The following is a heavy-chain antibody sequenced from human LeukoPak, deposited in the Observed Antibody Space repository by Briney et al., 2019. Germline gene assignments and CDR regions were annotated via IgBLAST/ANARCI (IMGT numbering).Heavy chain of an antibody. Sequence: GASVKVSCKASGYTFTGYYMHWVRQAPGQGLEWMGWINPNSGGTNFAQKFQGRVTMTRDTSISTAYMELSRLRSDDTAVYYCVRELGDSSGYREQDYWGQGTLVTVSS. D-gene: IGHD3-22*01. CDR3: VRELGDSSGYREQDY. J-gene: IGHJ4*02. CDR2: INPNSGGT. V-gene: IGHV1-2*02. CDR1: GYTFTGYY.